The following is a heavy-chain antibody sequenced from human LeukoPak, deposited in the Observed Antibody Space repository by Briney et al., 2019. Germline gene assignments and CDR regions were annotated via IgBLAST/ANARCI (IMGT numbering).Heavy chain of an antibody. CDR1: GGSFSGYY. V-gene: IGHV4-34*01. Sequence: SETLSLTCAVYGGSFSGYYWSWIRQPPGKGLEWIGEINHSGSTSYNPSLKSRVTISVDTSKNQFSLKLSSVTAADTAVYYCASVSIAARLGYWGQGTLVTVSS. CDR3: ASVSIAARLGY. J-gene: IGHJ4*02. D-gene: IGHD6-6*01. CDR2: INHSGST.